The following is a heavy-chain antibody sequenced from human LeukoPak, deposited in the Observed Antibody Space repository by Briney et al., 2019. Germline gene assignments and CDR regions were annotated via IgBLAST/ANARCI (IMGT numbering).Heavy chain of an antibody. CDR3: ARVGASYGSGRFDAFDI. V-gene: IGHV3-30*02. CDR1: GFTFSTYG. Sequence: GGSLRLSCAASGFTFSTYGMHWVRQAPGKGLEWVAFIRYDAINKYYADSVKGRFTISRDNSKNTLYLQMNSLRAEDTAVYYCARVGASYGSGRFDAFDIWGQGTMVTVSS. J-gene: IGHJ3*02. D-gene: IGHD3-10*01. CDR2: IRYDAINK.